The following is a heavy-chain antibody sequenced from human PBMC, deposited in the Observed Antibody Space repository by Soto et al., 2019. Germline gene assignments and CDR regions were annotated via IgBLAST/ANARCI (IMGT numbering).Heavy chain of an antibody. CDR3: VRAGTGYQLDY. CDR1: GFTFSDHY. D-gene: IGHD3-9*01. J-gene: IGHJ4*02. Sequence: PGGSLRLSCAASGFTFSDHYMDWVRQASGKGLEWVGRIRNKANSYTAEYAASVKGRFTISRDDSKNPLYLQMNSLKIEDTALYYCVRAGTGYQLDYWGQGTLVTVSS. V-gene: IGHV3-72*01. CDR2: IRNKANSYTA.